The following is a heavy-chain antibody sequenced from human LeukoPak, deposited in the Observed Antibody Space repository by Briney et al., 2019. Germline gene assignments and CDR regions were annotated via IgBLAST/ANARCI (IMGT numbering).Heavy chain of an antibody. CDR3: ARQYSSSWYFDY. V-gene: IGHV4-59*08. CDR2: IYYSGNS. J-gene: IGHJ4*02. CDR1: GGSISDYY. Sequence: SETLSLTCTVSGGSISDYYWTWIRQPPGEGLEWIGYIYYSGNSNYNPSLKSRVTISLDTSKNQFSLRLSSVTAADTAVYYCARQYSSSWYFDYWGQGTLVTVSS. D-gene: IGHD6-13*01.